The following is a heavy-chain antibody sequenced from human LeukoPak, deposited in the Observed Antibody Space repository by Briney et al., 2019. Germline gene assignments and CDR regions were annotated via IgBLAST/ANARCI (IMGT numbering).Heavy chain of an antibody. Sequence: KTSETLSLTCTVSGGSISSYYWSWIRQPPGKGLEWIGYIYYSGSTNYNPSLKSRVTISVDTSKNQFSLKLGSVTAADTAVYYCARARGYSDSRWFDPWGQGTLVTVSS. CDR3: ARARGYSDSRWFDP. V-gene: IGHV4-59*01. CDR1: GGSISSYY. J-gene: IGHJ5*02. D-gene: IGHD5-18*01. CDR2: IYYSGST.